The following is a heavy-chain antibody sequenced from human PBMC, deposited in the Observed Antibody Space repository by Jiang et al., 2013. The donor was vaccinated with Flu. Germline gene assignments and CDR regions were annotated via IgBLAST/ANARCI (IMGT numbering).Heavy chain of an antibody. CDR3: AWSGYYHFDY. D-gene: IGHD3-3*01. CDR1: GGSFSGYY. CDR2: INHSGST. Sequence: LLKPSETLSLTCAVYGGSFSGYYWSWIRQPPGKGLEWIGEINHSGSTNYNPSLKSRVTISVDTSKNQFSLKLSSVTAADTAVYYCAWSGYYHFDYWGQGTLVTVSS. V-gene: IGHV4-34*01. J-gene: IGHJ4*02.